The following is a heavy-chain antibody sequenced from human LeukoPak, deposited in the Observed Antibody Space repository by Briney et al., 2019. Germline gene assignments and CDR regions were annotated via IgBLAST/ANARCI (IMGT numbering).Heavy chain of an antibody. CDR2: IRYDGSNK. CDR1: GFTFSSYG. D-gene: IGHD1-1*01. CDR3: AKGGTTGTTWFDYYYYYMDV. J-gene: IGHJ6*03. V-gene: IGHV3-30*02. Sequence: PGGSLRLSCAASGFTFSSYGMHWVRQAPGKGLEWVAFIRYDGSNKYYADSVEGRFTISRDNSKNTLYLQMNSLRAEDTAVYYCAKGGTTGTTWFDYYYYYMDVWGKGTTVTVSS.